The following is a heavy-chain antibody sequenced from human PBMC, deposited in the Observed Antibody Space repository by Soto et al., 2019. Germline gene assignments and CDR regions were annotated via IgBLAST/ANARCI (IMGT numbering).Heavy chain of an antibody. CDR3: AQGPHTNVGWPYYFES. J-gene: IGHJ4*02. D-gene: IGHD6-19*01. V-gene: IGHV3-48*02. Sequence: GGSLRLSCVASGFSLANYPMNWVRQTPGKGLEWISYSSPRGDTIYYADSVEGRFTISRDNARNSLSLHMSSLRDEDSALYYCAQGPHTNVGWPYYFESWGQGVPVTVSS. CDR2: SSPRGDTI. CDR1: GFSLANYP.